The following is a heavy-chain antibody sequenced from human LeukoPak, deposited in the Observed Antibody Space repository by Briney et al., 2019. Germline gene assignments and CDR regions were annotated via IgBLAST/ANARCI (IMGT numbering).Heavy chain of an antibody. CDR1: GYSFSNYW. CDR3: ARHRIPAPGSSGYYGMAA. J-gene: IGHJ6*02. Sequence: GESLKISCKGSGYSFSNYWIGWVRQMPGKGLEWMGIIYPGDSQTRYSPSFQGQVTISVDKSISTAYLQWSSLKAPDTAIYYCARHRIPAPGSSGYYGMAAGAKGPRSPSP. CDR2: IYPGDSQT. D-gene: IGHD6-13*01. V-gene: IGHV5-51*01.